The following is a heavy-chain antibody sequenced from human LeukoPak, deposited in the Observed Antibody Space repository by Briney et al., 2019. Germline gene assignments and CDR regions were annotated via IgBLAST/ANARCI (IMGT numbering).Heavy chain of an antibody. J-gene: IGHJ6*04. CDR2: ISYDGSNK. V-gene: IGHV3-30*04. D-gene: IGHD3-10*01. CDR3: ARDLEMALYGSGNHYYYGMDV. Sequence: PGRSLRLSCAASGFTFSSYAMHWVRQAPGKGLEWVAVISYDGSNKYYADSVKGRFTISRDNSKNTLYLQMNSLRAEDTAVYYCARDLEMALYGSGNHYYYGMDVWGKGTTATVSS. CDR1: GFTFSSYA.